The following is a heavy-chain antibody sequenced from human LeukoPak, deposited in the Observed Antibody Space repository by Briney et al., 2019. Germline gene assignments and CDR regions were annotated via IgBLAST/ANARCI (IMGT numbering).Heavy chain of an antibody. CDR3: ANAVYGDYYGMDV. V-gene: IGHV3-30*18. CDR1: GFTLSSYG. J-gene: IGHJ6*04. D-gene: IGHD4-17*01. Sequence: GGSLRLSCAASGFTLSSYGMHWVRLAPGKGLEWVAVISYDGSNKYYADSVKGRFTISRDNSKNTLYLQMNSLRAEDTAVYYCANAVYGDYYGMDVWGKGTTVTVSS. CDR2: ISYDGSNK.